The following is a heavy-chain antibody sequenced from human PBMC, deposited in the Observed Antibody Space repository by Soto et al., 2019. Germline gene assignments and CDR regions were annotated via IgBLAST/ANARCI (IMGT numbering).Heavy chain of an antibody. CDR3: AKDTVGGYSFWSGYYSEGLDV. CDR2: ISGNGAGT. CDR1: GFTFDSYA. Sequence: EVKLLESGGGLAQPGGSLRLSCVGSGFTFDSYAIRWVRQAPGKGLQWISAISGNGAGTDYAHSVKGRFTISRDNSKNTVHLQMNSLRAEDTALYYCAKDTVGGYSFWSGYYSEGLDVWGQGTMVTGSS. J-gene: IGHJ3*01. D-gene: IGHD3-3*01. V-gene: IGHV3-23*01.